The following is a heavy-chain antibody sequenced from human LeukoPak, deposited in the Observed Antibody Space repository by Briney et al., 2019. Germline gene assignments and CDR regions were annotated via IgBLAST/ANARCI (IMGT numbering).Heavy chain of an antibody. D-gene: IGHD2-21*02. CDR1: GGSFSGYY. Sequence: SETLSLTCTVFGGSFSGYYWSWIRQSPDKGPEWIGEINPSGSTNYNPSLKTRVTISTDTSKNHFSLNLNSVTAADTGVYYCVRGSRVYCGGDCYYYWGQGTLVTVSS. V-gene: IGHV4-34*01. CDR3: VRGSRVYCGGDCYYY. J-gene: IGHJ4*02. CDR2: INPSGST.